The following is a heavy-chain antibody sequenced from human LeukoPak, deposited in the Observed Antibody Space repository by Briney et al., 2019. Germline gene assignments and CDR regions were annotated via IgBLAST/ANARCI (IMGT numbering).Heavy chain of an antibody. V-gene: IGHV4-59*08. D-gene: IGHD1-26*01. Sequence: SETLSLTCSLSGGSITNYYWSWIRQSPGKGLEWIGFIYNTGRTNYNPSLQSRVTMSIDTSKNQFSLKLSSVTAADTAVYYCARQGELAIDYWGQGTLVTVSS. CDR1: GGSITNYY. CDR3: ARQGELAIDY. J-gene: IGHJ4*02. CDR2: IYNTGRT.